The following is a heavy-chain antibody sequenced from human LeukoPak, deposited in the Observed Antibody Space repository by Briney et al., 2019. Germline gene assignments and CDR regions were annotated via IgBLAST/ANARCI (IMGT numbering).Heavy chain of an antibody. V-gene: IGHV4-61*02. Sequence: SETLSLTCTVSGGSISSGSYYWSWIRQPAGTGLEWIGRIYTSGSTNYNPSLKSRVTISVDTSKNQFSLKLTSVTAADTAVYYCAGFSWTPSYYYYYYMDVWGKGTTVTISS. CDR1: GGSISSGSYY. J-gene: IGHJ6*03. D-gene: IGHD3/OR15-3a*01. CDR2: IYTSGST. CDR3: AGFSWTPSYYYYYYMDV.